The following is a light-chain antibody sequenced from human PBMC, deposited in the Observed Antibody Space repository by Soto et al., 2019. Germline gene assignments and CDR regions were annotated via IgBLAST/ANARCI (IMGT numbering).Light chain of an antibody. Sequence: QSALTQPASVSGSPGQSITISCTGTSSDVGGYNYVSWYQQHPGKAPKLMIYDVSNRPSGVSIRFSGSRSGNTASLIISGLQAEDEADYYCRSYTSTSTSYVFGTGTKLTVL. CDR2: DVS. V-gene: IGLV2-14*01. CDR1: SSDVGGYNY. J-gene: IGLJ1*01. CDR3: RSYTSTSTSYV.